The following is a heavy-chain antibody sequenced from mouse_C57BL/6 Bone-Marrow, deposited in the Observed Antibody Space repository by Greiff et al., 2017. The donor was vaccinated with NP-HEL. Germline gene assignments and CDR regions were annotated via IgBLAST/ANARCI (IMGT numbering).Heavy chain of an antibody. CDR1: GYTFTDYY. CDR3: ARGRGEIYDGYPEGSYYFDY. J-gene: IGHJ2*01. Sequence: DVKLVESGPELVKPGASVKISCKASGYTFTDYYMNWVKQSHGKSLEWIGDINPNNGGTSYNQKFKGKATLTVDKSSSTAYMELRSLTSEDSAVYYCARGRGEIYDGYPEGSYYFDYWGQGTTLTVSS. CDR2: INPNNGGT. D-gene: IGHD2-3*01. V-gene: IGHV1-26*01.